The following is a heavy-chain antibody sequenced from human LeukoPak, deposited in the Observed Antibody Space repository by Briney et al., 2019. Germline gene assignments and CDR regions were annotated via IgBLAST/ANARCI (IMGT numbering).Heavy chain of an antibody. CDR1: GFTVSSNY. V-gene: IGHV3-53*01. Sequence: PGGSLTLSCAASGFTVSSNYMSWVRQAPGKGLEWVSFIYNTGATYYADSVKGRFTISRDNSKNTLSLQMNSLRAEDTAVYYCARWYCSTTNCYYDYWGQGTLVTVSS. J-gene: IGHJ4*02. CDR2: IYNTGAT. CDR3: ARWYCSTTNCYYDY. D-gene: IGHD2-2*01.